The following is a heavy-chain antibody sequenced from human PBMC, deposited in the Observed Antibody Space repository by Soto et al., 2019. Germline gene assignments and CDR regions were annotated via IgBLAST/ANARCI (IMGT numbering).Heavy chain of an antibody. V-gene: IGHV4-59*12. Sequence: SETLSLTCSISCGSIGTDYWTWVRQPPGKGLEWIGYFYYTGRTNYNPSLKSRVTISIDASKNQFSLRLSSVTAADTAVYYCAKVYPSGMVRGVIIRLLVDYWGQGTLVTVSS. CDR2: FYYTGRT. CDR3: AKVYPSGMVRGVIIRLLVDY. D-gene: IGHD3-10*01. CDR1: CGSIGTDY. J-gene: IGHJ4*02.